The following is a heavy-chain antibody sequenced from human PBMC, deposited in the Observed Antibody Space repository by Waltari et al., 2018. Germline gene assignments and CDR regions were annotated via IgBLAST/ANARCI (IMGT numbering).Heavy chain of an antibody. J-gene: IGHJ4*02. CDR2: ISHSGGT. V-gene: IGHV4-34*01. Sequence: QVQLQQWGAGLLKPSETLSLICAVYGGSFSGYTWMWIRQSPGKGLEWIGEISHSGGTNYNPSLKSRMNISVDMSKNQFSLKLKSVTAADTAVYYCARGRRWLQLSDWGQGTPVTVSS. CDR3: ARGRRWLQLSD. D-gene: IGHD5-18*01. CDR1: GGSFSGYT.